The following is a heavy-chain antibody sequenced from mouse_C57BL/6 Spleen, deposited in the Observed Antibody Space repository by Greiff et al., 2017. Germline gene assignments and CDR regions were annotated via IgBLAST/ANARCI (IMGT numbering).Heavy chain of an antibody. V-gene: IGHV2-6*03. CDR3: ARLNDYDGAFAY. CDR2: IWSDGST. J-gene: IGHJ3*01. Sequence: VKLMESGPGLVAPSQSLSITCTVSGFSLTSYGVHWVRQPPGKGLELLVVIWSDGSTTYNSALKSRLSISKDNSKSQVFLKMNSLQTDDTAMYYCARLNDYDGAFAYGGQGTLVTVSA. CDR1: GFSLTSYG. D-gene: IGHD2-4*01.